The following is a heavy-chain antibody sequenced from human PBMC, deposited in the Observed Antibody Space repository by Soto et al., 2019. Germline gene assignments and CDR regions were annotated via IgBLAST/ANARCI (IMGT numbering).Heavy chain of an antibody. CDR3: ASWVRDCTNGVCYSPPKGYYYYMDV. Sequence: SETLSLTCTVSGGSISSYYWSWIRQPPGKGLEWIGYIYYSGSTNYNPSLKSRVAISVDTSKNQFSLKLSSVTAADTAVYYCASWVRDCTNGVCYSPPKGYYYYMDVWGKGTKVTVSS. CDR1: GGSISSYY. D-gene: IGHD2-8*01. J-gene: IGHJ6*03. V-gene: IGHV4-59*01. CDR2: IYYSGST.